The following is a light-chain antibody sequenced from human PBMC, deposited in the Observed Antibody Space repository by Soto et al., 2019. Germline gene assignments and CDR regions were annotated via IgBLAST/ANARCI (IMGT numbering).Light chain of an antibody. Sequence: EIVLTQSPGTLSLSPGERDTLSCRASQSVSSSYLAWYQQKPGQAPRLLIYGASSRATGIPDRFSGSGSGTDFTLTISRLEPEDFAAYYCQQYGSSSLTFGPGTKVDIK. CDR2: GAS. CDR1: QSVSSSY. V-gene: IGKV3-20*01. CDR3: QQYGSSSLT. J-gene: IGKJ3*01.